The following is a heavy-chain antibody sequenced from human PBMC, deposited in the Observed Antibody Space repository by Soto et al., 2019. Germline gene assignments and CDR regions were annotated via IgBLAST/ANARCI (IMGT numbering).Heavy chain of an antibody. CDR3: ARGRGVTAPYYYYGMGV. CDR2: INHSGST. Sequence: PSETLSLTCAVYGGSFSGYYWSWIRQPPGKGLEWIGEINHSGSTNYNPSLKSRVTISVDTSKNQFSLKLSSVTAADTAVYYCARGRGVTAPYYYYGMGVWGQGTPVTVSS. J-gene: IGHJ6*02. CDR1: GGSFSGYY. D-gene: IGHD2-21*02. V-gene: IGHV4-34*01.